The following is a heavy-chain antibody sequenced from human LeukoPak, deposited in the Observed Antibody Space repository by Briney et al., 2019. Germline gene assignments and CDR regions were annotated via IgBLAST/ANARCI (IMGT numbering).Heavy chain of an antibody. CDR1: GYTFTSYG. D-gene: IGHD2-21*02. Sequence: GASVKVSCKASGYTFTSYGISWVRQAPGQGLEWMGWISAYNGNTNYAQKLQGRVTMTTDTSTSTAYMELRSLRSDDTAVYYCAKGYGPCKGGDCYKYFQHWGQGTLVTVSS. J-gene: IGHJ1*01. V-gene: IGHV1-18*01. CDR2: ISAYNGNT. CDR3: AKGYGPCKGGDCYKYFQH.